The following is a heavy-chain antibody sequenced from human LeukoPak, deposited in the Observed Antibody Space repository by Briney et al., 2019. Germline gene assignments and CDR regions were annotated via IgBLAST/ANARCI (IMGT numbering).Heavy chain of an antibody. V-gene: IGHV3-23*01. CDR1: GFTFSSYA. J-gene: IGHJ3*02. CDR3: AKDFYYDSSGYPYAFDI. D-gene: IGHD3-22*01. Sequence: GGSLRLSCAASGFTFSSYAMSWVRQAPGKGLEWVSTICGSGGSTYYADSVEGRFTISRDNSKNTLYLQMNSLRAEDMAVYYCAKDFYYDSSGYPYAFDIWGQGTMVTVSS. CDR2: ICGSGGST.